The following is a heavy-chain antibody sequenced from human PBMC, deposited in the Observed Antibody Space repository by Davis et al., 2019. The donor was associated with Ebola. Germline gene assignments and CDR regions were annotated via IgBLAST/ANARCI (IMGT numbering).Heavy chain of an antibody. CDR2: INSDGSTT. J-gene: IGHJ3*02. D-gene: IGHD7-27*01. CDR1: GFTFSKSW. Sequence: HTGGPLRLSCAASGFTFSKSWMHWVRQAPGKGLVWVPRINSDGSTTTYADSVKGRFTISRDNAKNTLYLQMNTLRAEDTAVYYCARDLGMGRRVDAFDIWGQGTMVTVSS. V-gene: IGHV3-74*01. CDR3: ARDLGMGRRVDAFDI.